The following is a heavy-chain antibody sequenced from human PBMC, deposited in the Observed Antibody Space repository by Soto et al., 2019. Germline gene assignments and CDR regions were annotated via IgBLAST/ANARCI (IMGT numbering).Heavy chain of an antibody. CDR2: IKTDGSDK. Sequence: EVQLVESGGGLVQPGGSLRLSCAASGFTFSSYWMYWVRQAPGKGLEWVANIKTDGSDKSYMDSVKGRFTISRDNAKNSLWLQMNSLRAEDTAVYYCVRDGPTGYSYNYWGQGTLVIVSS. D-gene: IGHD5-12*01. J-gene: IGHJ4*02. CDR1: GFTFSSYW. CDR3: VRDGPTGYSYNY. V-gene: IGHV3-7*05.